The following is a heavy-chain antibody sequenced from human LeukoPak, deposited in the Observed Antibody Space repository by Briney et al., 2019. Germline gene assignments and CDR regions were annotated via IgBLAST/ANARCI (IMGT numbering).Heavy chain of an antibody. D-gene: IGHD3-10*01. CDR2: IYTSGST. CDR1: GGSISSGSYY. J-gene: IGHJ6*03. Sequence: PSETLSLTCTVSGGSISSGSYYWSWIRQPAGKGLEWIGRIYTSGSTNYNPSLKSRVTISVDTSKNQFSLKLSSVTAADTAVYYCARGRGYYYYYYMDVWGKGTTVTVSS. V-gene: IGHV4-61*02. CDR3: ARGRGYYYYYYMDV.